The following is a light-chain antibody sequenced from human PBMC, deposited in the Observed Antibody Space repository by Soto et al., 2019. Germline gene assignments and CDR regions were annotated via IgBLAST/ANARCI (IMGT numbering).Light chain of an antibody. CDR2: EVR. Sequence: SALTQPAAVSGPPGQSITISCTRTSSDVGRYNYVSWYQQHPRKAPKLVIYEVRNRPSGISNRFSASKSGNTASLTISGLQAEDEADYYCTSYTSNTTWVFGGGTQLTVL. J-gene: IGLJ3*02. CDR3: TSYTSNTTWV. V-gene: IGLV2-14*01. CDR1: SSDVGRYNY.